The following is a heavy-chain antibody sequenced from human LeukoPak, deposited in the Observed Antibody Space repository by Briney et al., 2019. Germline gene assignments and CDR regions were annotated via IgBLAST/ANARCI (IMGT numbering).Heavy chain of an antibody. J-gene: IGHJ5*02. Sequence: ASVKVSCKASGYTFTGYYMHWVRQAPGQGLEWMGWINPNSGGTNYAQKFQGRVTVTRDTSISTAYMELSRLRSDDTAVYYCARDPLGTNWFDPWGQGTLVTVSS. CDR2: INPNSGGT. CDR1: GYTFTGYY. D-gene: IGHD1-1*01. CDR3: ARDPLGTNWFDP. V-gene: IGHV1-2*02.